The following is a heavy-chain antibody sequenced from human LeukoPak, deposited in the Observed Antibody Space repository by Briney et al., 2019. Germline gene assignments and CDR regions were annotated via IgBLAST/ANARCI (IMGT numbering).Heavy chain of an antibody. Sequence: GGSLRLSCAASGFTFTDFGMHWVRRAPGKGLDWVSHIRRDGRSKFYAESVKGRFTISRDNSKNTLYLQMNSLRAEDTAVYYCAKDRDDYGDDCWGQGILVTVST. CDR1: GFTFTDFG. V-gene: IGHV3-30*02. CDR3: AKDRDDYGDDC. J-gene: IGHJ4*02. CDR2: IRRDGRSK. D-gene: IGHD4-17*01.